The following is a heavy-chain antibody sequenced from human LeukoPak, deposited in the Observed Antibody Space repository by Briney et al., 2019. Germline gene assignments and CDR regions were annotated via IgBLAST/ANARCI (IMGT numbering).Heavy chain of an antibody. CDR3: VRVREGYDPEYPDS. V-gene: IGHV4-38-2*02. D-gene: IGHD2-2*01. Sequence: SETLSLTCSVSGYPIDNDCYWGWIRQSPGKGLDWIAADIYLGSSFYNPSLEGRVSMALDKSKNQFSLELTSVTAADTAMYYCVRVREGYDPEYPDSWGQGILVTVSS. CDR2: DIYLGSS. CDR1: GYPIDNDCY. J-gene: IGHJ4*02.